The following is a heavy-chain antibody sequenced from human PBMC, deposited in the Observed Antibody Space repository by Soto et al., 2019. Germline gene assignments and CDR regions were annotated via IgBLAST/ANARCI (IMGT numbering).Heavy chain of an antibody. Sequence: SETLSLTCTVSGGSISSSSYYWGWIRQPPGKGLEWIGSIYYSGSTYYNPSLKSRVTISVDTSKNQSSLKLSSVTAADTAVYYCARSSTRANYFDYLGQGNLVTVS. V-gene: IGHV4-39*07. CDR2: IYYSGST. D-gene: IGHD2-2*01. CDR3: ARSSTRANYFDY. J-gene: IGHJ4*02. CDR1: GGSISSSSYY.